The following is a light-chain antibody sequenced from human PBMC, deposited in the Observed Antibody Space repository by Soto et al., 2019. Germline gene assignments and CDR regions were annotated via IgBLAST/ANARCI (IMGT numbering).Light chain of an antibody. CDR3: SSYTRTSTEV. Sequence: QSVLTQPASVSGSPGQSITISCTGTSSDIGAYNYVSWYQLQPGKAPKLIISEVSSRPSGISSRFSGSKSANTASLTISGLRAEDEADYYCSSYTRTSTEVFGGGTKVTVL. CDR1: SSDIGAYNY. V-gene: IGLV2-14*01. J-gene: IGLJ1*01. CDR2: EVS.